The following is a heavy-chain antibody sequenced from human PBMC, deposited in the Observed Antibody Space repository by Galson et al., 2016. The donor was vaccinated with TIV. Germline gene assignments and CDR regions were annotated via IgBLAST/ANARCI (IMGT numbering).Heavy chain of an antibody. J-gene: IGHJ6*02. Sequence: SLRLSCAASGFTFSTYVMHWVRQAPGKGLEWVAFVRYDGSHKNYADSVKGRFTISRDNSKYTLYLQMNSLRAEDTAVYYCAKFMAIFGVIPPWGGMDVWGQGTTVTVSS. CDR1: GFTFSTYV. CDR2: VRYDGSHK. CDR3: AKFMAIFGVIPPWGGMDV. V-gene: IGHV3-30*02. D-gene: IGHD3-3*01.